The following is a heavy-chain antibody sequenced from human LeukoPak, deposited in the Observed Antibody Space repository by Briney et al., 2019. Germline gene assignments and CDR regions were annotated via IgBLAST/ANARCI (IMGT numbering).Heavy chain of an antibody. CDR3: AKDLSYGLDV. J-gene: IGHJ6*02. CDR2: LSGSGSST. CDR1: GFSFSSYA. V-gene: IGHV3-23*01. D-gene: IGHD2/OR15-2a*01. Sequence: GGSLRLSCAASGFSFSSYAMSWVRQAPGKGLERVSALSGSGSSTYYADSVKGRFTISRDNSKNTLYLQMNSLRAEDTAVYYCAKDLSYGLDVWGQGTTVTVSS.